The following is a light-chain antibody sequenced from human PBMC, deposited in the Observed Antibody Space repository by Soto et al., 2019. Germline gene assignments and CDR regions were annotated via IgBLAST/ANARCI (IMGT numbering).Light chain of an antibody. V-gene: IGLV2-14*01. J-gene: IGLJ3*02. CDR1: SSDVGGYNY. CDR2: DVS. CDR3: SSYTSSSTRV. Sequence: QSALTQPASVSGSPGQSITISCTGTSSDVGGYNYVSWYQQHPGKAPKLIIYDVSNRPSGVSNRFSGSKSGNTASQTISGLQAEDEADYYCSSYTSSSTRVFGGGTKLTVL.